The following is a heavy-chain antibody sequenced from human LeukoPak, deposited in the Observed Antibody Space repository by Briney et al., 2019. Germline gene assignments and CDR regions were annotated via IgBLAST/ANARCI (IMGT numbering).Heavy chain of an antibody. D-gene: IGHD3-22*01. CDR1: GGSISSYY. Sequence: SETLSLTCTVSGGSISSYYWSWIRQPPGKGLEWIGVIYYSGSTNYNPSLKSRVTISVDTSKNQFSLMLSSVTAADTAVYYCARGRDYDSSGYYDYYYYGMDVWGQGTTVTVSS. J-gene: IGHJ6*02. V-gene: IGHV4-59*01. CDR2: IYYSGST. CDR3: ARGRDYDSSGYYDYYYYGMDV.